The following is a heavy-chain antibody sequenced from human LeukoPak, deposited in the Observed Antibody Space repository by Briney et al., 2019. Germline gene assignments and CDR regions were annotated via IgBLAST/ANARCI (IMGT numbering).Heavy chain of an antibody. J-gene: IGHJ5*02. Sequence: GGSLRLSCATSGFTFNNYAMSWVRQAPGKGLECVSTISSSGDTTYYADSVKGRFTISRDNSKNTLYLQMNSLRAEDTAIYYCAKLLRYCSGGSCFFDPWGQGTLVPVSS. CDR2: ISSSGDTT. CDR1: GFTFNNYA. D-gene: IGHD2-15*01. V-gene: IGHV3-23*01. CDR3: AKLLRYCSGGSCFFDP.